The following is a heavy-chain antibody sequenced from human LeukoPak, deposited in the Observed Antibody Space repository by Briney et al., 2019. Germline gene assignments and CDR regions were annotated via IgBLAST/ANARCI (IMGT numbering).Heavy chain of an antibody. V-gene: IGHV4-4*02. Sequence: SGTLSLTCAVSGGSISSSNWWSWVRQPPGKGLEWIGEIYHSGSTNYNPSLKSRVTISVDKSKNQFSLKLSSVTAADTAVYYCARALGGCYYDSSGYYSNWFDPWGQGTLVTVSS. CDR1: GGSISSSNW. J-gene: IGHJ5*02. CDR2: IYHSGST. D-gene: IGHD3-22*01. CDR3: ARALGGCYYDSSGYYSNWFDP.